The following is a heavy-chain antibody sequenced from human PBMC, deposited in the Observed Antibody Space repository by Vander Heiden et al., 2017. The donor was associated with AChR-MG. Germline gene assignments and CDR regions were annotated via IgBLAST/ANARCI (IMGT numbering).Heavy chain of an antibody. CDR1: GFPFRNYA. Sequence: QVQLVESGGGVVQPGASLRLSCAASGFPFRNYAMNWVRQAPGEGLEWVAVISYDGDKKYYAESVKGRFTISRDNSKKTLFLQMNSLRVEDTAIYYCASGFYCSSTSCSPYYFDYWGQGTLVTVSS. CDR2: ISYDGDKK. D-gene: IGHD2-2*01. CDR3: ASGFYCSSTSCSPYYFDY. J-gene: IGHJ4*02. V-gene: IGHV3-30-3*01.